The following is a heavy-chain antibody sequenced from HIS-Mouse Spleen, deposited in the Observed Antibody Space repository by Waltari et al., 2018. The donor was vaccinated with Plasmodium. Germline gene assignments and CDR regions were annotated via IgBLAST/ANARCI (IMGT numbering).Heavy chain of an antibody. CDR2: IDWADDK. D-gene: IGHD6-6*01. Sequence: QVTLRESGPALVKPTQTLTLTCTFSGFSLSTSGMCVSWIRQPPGKALEWLARIDWADDKYYSTSLKTRLTISKETYKNQVVLTMTNMDPVDTATYYCARHKKRGQLVRGYFDYWGQGTLVTVSS. V-gene: IGHV2-70*15. CDR1: GFSLSTSGMC. CDR3: ARHKKRGQLVRGYFDY. J-gene: IGHJ4*02.